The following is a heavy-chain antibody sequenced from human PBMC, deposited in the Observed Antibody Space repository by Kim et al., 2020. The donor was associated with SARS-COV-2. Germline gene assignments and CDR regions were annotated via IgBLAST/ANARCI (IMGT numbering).Heavy chain of an antibody. D-gene: IGHD6-13*01. J-gene: IGHJ4*02. CDR2: INHSGST. Sequence: SETLSLTCAVYGGSFSGYYWSWIRQPPGKGLEWIGEINHSGSTNYNPSLKSRVTISVDTSKNQFSLKLSSVTAADTAVYYCARGFGIAAADYWGQGTLVTVSS. V-gene: IGHV4-34*01. CDR1: GGSFSGYY. CDR3: ARGFGIAAADY.